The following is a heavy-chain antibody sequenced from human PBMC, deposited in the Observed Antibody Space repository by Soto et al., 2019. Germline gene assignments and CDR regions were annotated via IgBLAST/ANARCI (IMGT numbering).Heavy chain of an antibody. CDR1: GGSVSGFF. D-gene: IGHD6-6*01. V-gene: IGHV4-59*02. CDR2: VHYKGGT. J-gene: IGHJ6*02. Sequence: QVQLQESGPGLVKVSETLSLTCTVSGGSVSGFFWTWIRQSPGKGLGWIGWVHYKGGTRYRASLKSRVTMSAAPANNLTALRLTTVTAADTARYYCARPAEIGKYQYGLDAWGRGTTVIVS. CDR3: ARPAEIGKYQYGLDA.